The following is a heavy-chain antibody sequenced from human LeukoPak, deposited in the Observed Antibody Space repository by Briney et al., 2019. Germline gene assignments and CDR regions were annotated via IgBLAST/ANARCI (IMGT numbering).Heavy chain of an antibody. J-gene: IGHJ5*02. CDR1: GFTFSSYS. Sequence: GGSLRLSCAASGFTFSSYSFNWVRQAPGKGLEWVSYISGSSSTIYYADSMKGRFTIYRDNAKNSLSLQMNSLRAEDTAVYYCARAGYCSGGSCIRSFDPWGQGTLVTVSS. CDR3: ARAGYCSGGSCIRSFDP. D-gene: IGHD2-15*01. CDR2: ISGSSSTI. V-gene: IGHV3-48*01.